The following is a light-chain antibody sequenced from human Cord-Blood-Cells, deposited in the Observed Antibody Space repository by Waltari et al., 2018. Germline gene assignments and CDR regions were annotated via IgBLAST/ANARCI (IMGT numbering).Light chain of an antibody. CDR3: QQYNNWPYT. J-gene: IGKJ2*01. CDR2: GVS. V-gene: IGKV3-15*01. Sequence: EIVMTQSPATMSVSPGERATLSCRASQSVSSNLAWYQQKPCQAPRLLIYGVSTRATGIPARFSGSGSGTEFTLTISSLQSEDFAVYYCQQYNNWPYTFGQGTKLEIK. CDR1: QSVSSN.